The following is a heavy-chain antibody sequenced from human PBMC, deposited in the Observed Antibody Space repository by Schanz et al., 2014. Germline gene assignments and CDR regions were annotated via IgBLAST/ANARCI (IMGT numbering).Heavy chain of an antibody. Sequence: EVQLVESGGGLVKPGGSLRLSCAASGFTFRSYGMNWVRQAPGKGLEWVGRIKTKTDGGTTDYAAPVKGRFTISRDDSTNTLYLQMNSLKTEDTAVYYCTTGGRRGYSHYFYGMDVWGQGTTVTVSS. CDR2: IKTKTDGGTT. V-gene: IGHV3-15*01. D-gene: IGHD5-18*01. J-gene: IGHJ6*02. CDR1: GFTFRSYG. CDR3: TTGGRRGYSHYFYGMDV.